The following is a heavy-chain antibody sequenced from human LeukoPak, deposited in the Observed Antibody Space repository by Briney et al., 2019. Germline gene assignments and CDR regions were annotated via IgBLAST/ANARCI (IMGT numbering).Heavy chain of an antibody. CDR3: ARRSDYYDSSGYYVPY. CDR1: GYTFTSYG. J-gene: IGHJ4*02. D-gene: IGHD3-22*01. CDR2: ISAYNGNT. Sequence: ASVKVSCKASGYTFTSYGISWVRQAPGQGLEWMGWISAYNGNTNYAQKLQGRVTMTPEPSTSTAYMELRSLRSDDTAVYYCARRSDYYDSSGYYVPYWGQGTLVTVSS. V-gene: IGHV1-18*01.